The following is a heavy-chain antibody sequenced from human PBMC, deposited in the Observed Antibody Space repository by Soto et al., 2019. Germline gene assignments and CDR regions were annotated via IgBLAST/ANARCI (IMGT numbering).Heavy chain of an antibody. CDR2: IDHSGST. J-gene: IGHJ4*02. D-gene: IGHD2-21*02. CDR3: ARARGGNSVDY. CDR1: GGSFSGYY. Sequence: QVQLPQWGAGLLKPSETLSLTCAVYGGSFSGYYWTWIRQPPGKGLECIGEIDHSGSTNYNPSLKSRVTMSVDTSKNQLSLRLSSVTAADTAVYSCARARGGNSVDYWGQGTLVNVSS. V-gene: IGHV4-34*01.